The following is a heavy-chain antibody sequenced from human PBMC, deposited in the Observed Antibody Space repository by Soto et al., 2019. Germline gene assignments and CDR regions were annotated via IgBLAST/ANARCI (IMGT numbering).Heavy chain of an antibody. CDR3: AREVVVVVAATPVYWFDP. CDR1: GGSVSSGSYY. V-gene: IGHV4-61*01. D-gene: IGHD2-15*01. J-gene: IGHJ5*02. Sequence: QVQLQESGPGLVKPSETLSLTCTVSGGSVSSGSYYWSWIRQPPGKGLEWIGYIYYSGSTNYNPSLKRRVTISVDTSKNQFSLKLSSVTAADTAVYYCAREVVVVVAATPVYWFDPWGQGTLVTVSS. CDR2: IYYSGST.